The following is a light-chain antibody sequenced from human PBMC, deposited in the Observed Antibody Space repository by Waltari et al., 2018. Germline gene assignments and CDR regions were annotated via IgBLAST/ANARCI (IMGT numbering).Light chain of an antibody. J-gene: IGKJ2*01. V-gene: IGKV1-5*03. CDR3: QQYNSYPYT. Sequence: DIQMTQSPSTLSASVGDRVTITCRASQITSTWLAWYQQKPGKAPKLLIYKASSLESGVPSRFSGSGSGTEFTLTISSLQPDDFATYYGQQYNSYPYTFGQGTKLEIK. CDR2: KAS. CDR1: QITSTW.